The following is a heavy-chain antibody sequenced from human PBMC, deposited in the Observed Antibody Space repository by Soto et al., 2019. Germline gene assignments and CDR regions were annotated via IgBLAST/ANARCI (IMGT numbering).Heavy chain of an antibody. CDR3: AKGRSTSASFYDD. V-gene: IGHV3-23*01. CDR2: IGGSGDST. CDR1: GFTFNSYA. J-gene: IGHJ4*02. Sequence: GSLRLSCAASGFTFNSYAMSWVRQAPGKGLEWVSTIGGSGDSTYYADSVKGRFTISRDNSKNTLYLQMNSLRAEDTAVFYCAKGRSTSASFYDDRGQRTPVTVSS. D-gene: IGHD2-2*01.